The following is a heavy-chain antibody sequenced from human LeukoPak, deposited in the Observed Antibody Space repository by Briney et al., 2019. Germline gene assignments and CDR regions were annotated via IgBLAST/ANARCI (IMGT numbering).Heavy chain of an antibody. V-gene: IGHV4-59*11. CDR3: ARGGVLKSVDY. CDR2: VYDIGST. Sequence: SETLSLTCTVSGGSIGSHYWTWIRQTPGKGLEWIGYVYDIGSTKYNPSLKSRVTISIDTSKNQFSLRLSSVTAADTAVYYCARGGVLKSVDYGGQGTLVAVSS. D-gene: IGHD3-16*01. CDR1: GGSIGSHY. J-gene: IGHJ4*02.